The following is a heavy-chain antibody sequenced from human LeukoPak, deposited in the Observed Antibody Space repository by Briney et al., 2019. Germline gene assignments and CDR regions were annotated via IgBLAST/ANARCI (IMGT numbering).Heavy chain of an antibody. Sequence: GESLKISCKGSGSSFTSYWIGGVRQLPGKGLEWMGIIYPGDSDTRYSPSFQGQVTISADKSISTAYLQWSSLKASDTAMYYCASPSRGWSGAFDAFDIWGQGTMVTVSS. CDR2: IYPGDSDT. CDR3: ASPSRGWSGAFDAFDI. J-gene: IGHJ3*02. D-gene: IGHD2-15*01. V-gene: IGHV5-51*01. CDR1: GSSFTSYW.